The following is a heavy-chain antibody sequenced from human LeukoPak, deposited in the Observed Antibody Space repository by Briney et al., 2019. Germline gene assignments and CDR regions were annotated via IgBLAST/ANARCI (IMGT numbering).Heavy chain of an antibody. J-gene: IGHJ4*02. CDR3: ARCFLEPDPVDTAMAYFDY. CDR2: INPNSGGT. Sequence: EASVKVSCKASGGTFSSYAISWVRQAPGQGLEWMGWINPNSGGTNYAQKFQGWVTMTRDTSISTAYMELSRLRSDDTAVYYCARCFLEPDPVDTAMAYFDYWGQGTLVTVSS. D-gene: IGHD5-18*01. CDR1: GGTFSSYA. V-gene: IGHV1-2*04.